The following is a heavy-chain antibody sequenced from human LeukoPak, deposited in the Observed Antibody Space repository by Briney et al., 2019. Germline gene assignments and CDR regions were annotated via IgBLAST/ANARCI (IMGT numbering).Heavy chain of an antibody. J-gene: IGHJ4*02. CDR3: AKGEIVVVPAAPDY. V-gene: IGHV3-30*18. D-gene: IGHD2-2*01. CDR2: ISYDGSNK. Sequence: PGGSLRLSCAASGFTFSSYGMHWVRQAPGKGLEWVAVISYDGSNKYYADSVKGGFTISRDNSKNTLYLQMNSLRAEDTAVYYCAKGEIVVVPAAPDYWGQGTLVTVSS. CDR1: GFTFSSYG.